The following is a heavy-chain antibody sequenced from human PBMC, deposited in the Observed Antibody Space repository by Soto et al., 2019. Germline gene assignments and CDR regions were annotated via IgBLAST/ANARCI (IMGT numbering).Heavy chain of an antibody. CDR1: GGSISSGGYY. CDR3: ARDGRLGYCSSTSCYSSHYGMDV. Sequence: SETLSLTCTVSGGSISSGGYYWSWIRQHPGKGLEWIGYIYYSGSTYYNPSLKSRVTTSVDTSKNQFSLKLSSVTAADTAVYYCARDGRLGYCSSTSCYSSHYGMDVWGQGTTVTVSS. J-gene: IGHJ6*02. V-gene: IGHV4-31*03. CDR2: IYYSGST. D-gene: IGHD2-2*02.